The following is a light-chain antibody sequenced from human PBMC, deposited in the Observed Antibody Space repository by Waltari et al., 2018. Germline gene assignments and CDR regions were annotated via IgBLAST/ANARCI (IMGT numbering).Light chain of an antibody. CDR3: CSYAGSSTFWV. CDR1: SSDVGRYNL. CDR2: EGS. J-gene: IGLJ3*02. Sequence: QSALTQPASVSGSPGQSITISCTGTSSDVGRYNLVSWYQQYPGKAPKPMIYEGSKRPSGVSNRFSGSKSGNTASLTISGLQAEDEADYYCCSYAGSSTFWVFGGGTKLTVL. V-gene: IGLV2-23*01.